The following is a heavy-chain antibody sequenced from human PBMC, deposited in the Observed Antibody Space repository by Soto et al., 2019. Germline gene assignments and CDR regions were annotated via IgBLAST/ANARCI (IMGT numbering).Heavy chain of an antibody. J-gene: IGHJ4*02. CDR1: GFTFSSYA. D-gene: IGHD4-17*01. V-gene: IGHV3-23*01. Sequence: RRLSCAASGFTFSSYAMSWVRQAPGKGLEWVSAISGSGGSTYYADSVRGRFTISRDNSKNTLYLQMNSLRAEDTAVYYCAISTVTTFRLDYWGQGTLVTVSS. CDR3: AISTVTTFRLDY. CDR2: ISGSGGST.